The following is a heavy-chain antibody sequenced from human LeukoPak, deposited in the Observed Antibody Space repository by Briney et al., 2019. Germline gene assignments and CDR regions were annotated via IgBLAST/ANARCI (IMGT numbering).Heavy chain of an antibody. V-gene: IGHV3-66*02. Sequence: WGSLRLSCAASGCTVSSNYMSWVRQAPGKGLEWVSVIYSGGSTYYADSVKGRFTISRDNSKNTLYLQMNSLRPEDTAVYSCARVERGVVTGDPYLDYWGQGTLVTVSS. CDR1: GCTVSSNY. CDR2: IYSGGST. J-gene: IGHJ4*02. D-gene: IGHD4-23*01. CDR3: ARVERGVVTGDPYLDY.